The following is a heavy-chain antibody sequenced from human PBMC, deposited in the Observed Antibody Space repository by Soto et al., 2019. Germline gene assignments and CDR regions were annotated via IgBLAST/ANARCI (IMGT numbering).Heavy chain of an antibody. CDR3: ARDFRRSASYEHAFDI. CDR1: GGSISSYY. CDR2: FFSSGSS. V-gene: IGHV4-4*07. J-gene: IGHJ3*02. D-gene: IGHD1-26*01. Sequence: SETLSLTCTVSGGSISSYYWSWIRQPAGKGLEWIGRFFSSGSSHYNPSLKSRVTMSVDTSKNQFSLKLSSVTAADTAVYYCARDFRRSASYEHAFDIWGQGTMVTVSS.